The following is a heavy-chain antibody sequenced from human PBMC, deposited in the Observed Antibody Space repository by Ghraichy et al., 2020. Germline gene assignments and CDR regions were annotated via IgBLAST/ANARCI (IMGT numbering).Heavy chain of an antibody. V-gene: IGHV3-21*01. CDR3: ARGDSSGYYYYFDY. Sequence: GGSLRLSCAASGFTFSSYSMNWVRQAPGKGLEWVSSISSSSSYIYYADSVKGRFTISRDNAKNSLYLQMNSLRAEDTAVYYCARGDSSGYYYYFDYWGQGTLVTVSS. D-gene: IGHD3-22*01. CDR2: ISSSSSYI. J-gene: IGHJ4*02. CDR1: GFTFSSYS.